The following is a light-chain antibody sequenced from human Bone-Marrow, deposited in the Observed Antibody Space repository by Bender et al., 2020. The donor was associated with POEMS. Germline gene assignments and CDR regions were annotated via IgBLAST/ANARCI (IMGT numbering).Light chain of an antibody. CDR2: EGS. CDR1: SSDVGSYKF. V-gene: IGLV2-23*01. CDR3: CSYVDTSMGV. J-gene: IGLJ1*01. Sequence: QSALTQPASVSGSPGQSITISCTGTSSDVGSYKFVSWYQRHPGKAPTVMIYEGSKRPSGVSNRFSGSKSGNTASLTISGLQAEDEADYYCCSYVDTSMGVFGSGTKVTVL.